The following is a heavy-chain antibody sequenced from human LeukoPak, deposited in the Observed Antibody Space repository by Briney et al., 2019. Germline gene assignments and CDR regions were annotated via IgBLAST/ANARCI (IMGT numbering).Heavy chain of an antibody. D-gene: IGHD5-12*01. Sequence: GGSLRLSCAASGFTFDDYGMSWVRQAPGKGLEWVSGINWNGGSTGYADSVKGRFTISRDNAKKSLYLQMNSLRVEDTAVYYCARLGATSNYLDYWGQGTRVTVSS. V-gene: IGHV3-20*04. CDR2: INWNGGST. CDR1: GFTFDDYG. J-gene: IGHJ4*02. CDR3: ARLGATSNYLDY.